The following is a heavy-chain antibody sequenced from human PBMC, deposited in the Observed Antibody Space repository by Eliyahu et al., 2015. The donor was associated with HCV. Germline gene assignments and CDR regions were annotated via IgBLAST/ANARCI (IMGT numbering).Heavy chain of an antibody. Sequence: EGQLVESGGGLVQPGRSLRLSXLASGFTXDDXVIXWVRQAPGKGLEWVXGLHMIDGSVGYADSVKGRFTISRDKAKKSVYLEMNSLRVDDTGLYYCIKDITPGGADVWGQGTTVTVSS. V-gene: IGHV3-9*01. J-gene: IGHJ6*02. CDR2: LHMIDGSV. D-gene: IGHD1-14*01. CDR3: IKDITPGGADV. CDR1: GFTXDDXV.